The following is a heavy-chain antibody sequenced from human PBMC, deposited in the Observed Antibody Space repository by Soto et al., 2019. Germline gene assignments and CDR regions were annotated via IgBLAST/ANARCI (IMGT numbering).Heavy chain of an antibody. CDR3: ARSGGLDRDFNY. D-gene: IGHD2-15*01. V-gene: IGHV1-69*12. Sequence: QVQLVQSGAEVKKPGSSVKVSCKASGGTFSSDSFSWVRQAPGQGLEWMGGIIPMFDTPIYAQKFQDRVMITADESTSTAYMQLSSLRSGDTAVYYCARSGGLDRDFNYWGQGSLVTVSS. CDR2: IIPMFDTP. CDR1: GGTFSSDS. J-gene: IGHJ4*02.